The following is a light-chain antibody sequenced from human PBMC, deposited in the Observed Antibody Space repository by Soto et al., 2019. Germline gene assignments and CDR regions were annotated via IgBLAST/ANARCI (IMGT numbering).Light chain of an antibody. Sequence: EIVLTQTPATLSLSPGERASLSCRASHSVGSYLAWYQHKPGQAPRLLIYDASNRATGISARFGGSGSGTDFTLTFSSLEPEDFAVYYCQQRYVWPGTFGQGTKLEI. CDR1: HSVGSY. CDR2: DAS. V-gene: IGKV3-11*01. CDR3: QQRYVWPGT. J-gene: IGKJ2*01.